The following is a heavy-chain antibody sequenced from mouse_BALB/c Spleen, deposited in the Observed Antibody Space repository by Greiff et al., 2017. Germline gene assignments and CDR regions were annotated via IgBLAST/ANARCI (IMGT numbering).Heavy chain of an antibody. CDR3: ARHDYYGSEYYFDY. CDR2: ISSGGSYT. V-gene: IGHV5-6*02. J-gene: IGHJ2*01. CDR1: GFTFSSYG. D-gene: IGHD1-1*01. Sequence: EVKLVESGGDLVKPGGSLKLSCAASGFTFSSYGMSWVRQTPDKRLEWVATISSGGSYTYYPDSVKGRFTISRDNAKNTLYLQMSSLKSEDTAMYYCARHDYYGSEYYFDYWGQGTTLTVSS.